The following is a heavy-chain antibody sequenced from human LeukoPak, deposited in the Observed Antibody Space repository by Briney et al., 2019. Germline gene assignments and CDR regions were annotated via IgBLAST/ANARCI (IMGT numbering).Heavy chain of an antibody. J-gene: IGHJ4*02. Sequence: PGRSLRLACVTAGLTFSTCSMNWVRQAPGKGLECVSYSSSGSVTIYYAGSVKGRFTISRDNAKNSLYLQMNSLRDEDTAVYYCARAPSGKVTVLANYWGQGTLVTVSS. CDR2: SSSGSVTI. CDR1: GLTFSTCS. V-gene: IGHV3-48*02. CDR3: ARAPSGKVTVLANY. D-gene: IGHD1-26*01.